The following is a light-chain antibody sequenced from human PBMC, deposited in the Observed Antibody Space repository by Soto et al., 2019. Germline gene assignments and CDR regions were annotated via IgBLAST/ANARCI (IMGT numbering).Light chain of an antibody. CDR2: EVS. CDR1: SSDVGGYNH. Sequence: QSALTQPASVSGSPGQSITISCTGTSSDVGGYNHVSWYQQHPGKAPKVMIYEVSNRPAGVSNRFSGSKSGNTASLTISGLQAEDEADYYCNPYRDTSSFWVFGGGTKLTVL. CDR3: NPYRDTSSFWV. V-gene: IGLV2-14*01. J-gene: IGLJ3*02.